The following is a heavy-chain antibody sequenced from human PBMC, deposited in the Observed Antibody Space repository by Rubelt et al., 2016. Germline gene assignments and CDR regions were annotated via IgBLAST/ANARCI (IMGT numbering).Heavy chain of an antibody. CDR2: ISYDGSNK. V-gene: IGHV3-30*04. Sequence: GQLVESGGGVVQPGRSLRLSCAASGFTFSGYAMHWVRQAPGKGLEWVAVISYDGSNKYYADSVKGRFTISRDNSKNTLYLQMNSLRAEDTAVYYCASPFTVTEKYYYYGMDVWGQGTTVTVSS. J-gene: IGHJ6*02. CDR3: ASPFTVTEKYYYYGMDV. D-gene: IGHD4-11*01. CDR1: GFTFSGYA.